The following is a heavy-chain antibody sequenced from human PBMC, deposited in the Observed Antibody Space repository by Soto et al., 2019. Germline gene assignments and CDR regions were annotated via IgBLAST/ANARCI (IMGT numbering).Heavy chain of an antibody. J-gene: IGHJ6*02. CDR3: ARDLSGYYYGIDV. V-gene: IGHV4-34*01. CDR2: INHSGST. CDR1: GGSFSGYF. Sequence: PSETLSLTCAVYGGSFSGYFWNWVRQPPGKGLEWIGEINHSGSTKYNPSLKSRVTLSVDTSKNQFSLRVFSVTAADTAVYYCARDLSGYYYGIDVWGQGTTVTVYS.